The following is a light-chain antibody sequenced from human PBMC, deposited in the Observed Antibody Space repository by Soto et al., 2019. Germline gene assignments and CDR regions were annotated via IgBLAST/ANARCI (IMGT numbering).Light chain of an antibody. CDR3: QQSSTFTRT. J-gene: IGKJ1*01. CDR2: DAS. Sequence: IQMTQSPSTRSSSVGDRVVITCGASQSISKWLAWYQQKPGRAPNFLIYDASTLESGVPSRFSGSVSGTEGTLTITNLKKDDGATFYCQQSSTFTRTFGQGTKVDI. V-gene: IGKV1-5*01. CDR1: QSISKW.